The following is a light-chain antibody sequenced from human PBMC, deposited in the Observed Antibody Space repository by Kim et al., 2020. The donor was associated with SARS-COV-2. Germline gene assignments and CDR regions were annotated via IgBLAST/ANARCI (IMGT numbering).Light chain of an antibody. CDR1: NIGSKN. CDR3: QVWDSSVV. CDR2: RDS. Sequence: ELTQPLSVSVALGQTARITCGGNNIGSKNVHWYQQKPGQAPVLVIYRDSNRPSGIPERFSGSNSGNTATLTISRAQAGDEADYYCQVWDSSVVFGGGT. J-gene: IGLJ2*01. V-gene: IGLV3-9*01.